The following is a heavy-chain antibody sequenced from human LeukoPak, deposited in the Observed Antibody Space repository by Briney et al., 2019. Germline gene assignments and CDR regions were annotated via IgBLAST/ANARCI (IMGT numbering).Heavy chain of an antibody. CDR1: GGSISSYY. Sequence: PSETLSLTCTVSGGSISSYYWSWIPQPDGKGLEWIGRIYTSGSTNYNPSLKSRVTMSVDTSKNQFSLKLSSVTAADTAVYYCARLSDYDVNNWFDPWGQGTLVTVSS. CDR3: ARLSDYDVNNWFDP. J-gene: IGHJ5*02. V-gene: IGHV4-4*07. D-gene: IGHD4-17*01. CDR2: IYTSGST.